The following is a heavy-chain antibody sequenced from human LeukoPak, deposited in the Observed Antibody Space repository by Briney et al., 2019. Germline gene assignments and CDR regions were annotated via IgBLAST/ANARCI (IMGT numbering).Heavy chain of an antibody. CDR2: ISSSSSYI. CDR3: TRIFNCSSTSCYPWFDP. CDR1: GFTFSSYS. D-gene: IGHD2-2*01. V-gene: IGHV3-21*01. J-gene: IGHJ5*02. Sequence: GGSLRLSCAASGFTFSSYSMNWVRPAPEKGLGWVSSISSSSSYIYYAVSVKGRFTISRDNTKNSLYLQMNSLRAEDTAVYYCTRIFNCSSTSCYPWFDPWGQGTLVTVSS.